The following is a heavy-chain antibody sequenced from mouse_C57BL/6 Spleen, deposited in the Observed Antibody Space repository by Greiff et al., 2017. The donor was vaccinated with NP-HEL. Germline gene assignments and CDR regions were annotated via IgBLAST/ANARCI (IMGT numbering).Heavy chain of an antibody. CDR1: GYSFTGYY. CDR3: ARRTYYYGSSYDYFDY. CDR2: INPSTGGT. D-gene: IGHD1-1*01. J-gene: IGHJ2*01. Sequence: VQLQQSGPELVKPGASVKISCKASGYSFTGYYMNWVKQSPEKSLEWIGEINPSTGGTTYNQKFKAKATLTVDKSSSTAYMQLKSLTSEDSAVYYCARRTYYYGSSYDYFDYWGQGTTLTVSS. V-gene: IGHV1-42*01.